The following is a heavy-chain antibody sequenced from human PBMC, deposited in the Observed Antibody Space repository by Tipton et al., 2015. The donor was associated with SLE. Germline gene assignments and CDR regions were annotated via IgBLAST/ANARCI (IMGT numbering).Heavy chain of an antibody. J-gene: IGHJ4*02. V-gene: IGHV1-69*09. CDR1: GGSFPTYT. CDR2: IIPVLGLP. Sequence: QLVQSGAVVKRPGSSVTVSCRTSGGSFPTYTVSWVRQAPGQGLEWMGRIIPVLGLPNYARKFQDRVTISADKSTGTSYMELTGLRFEDTAIYYCARGFYYDFSSAYYNEEGHRTYYFDFWGQGTPVTVSS. CDR3: ARGFYYDFSSAYYNEEGHRTYYFDF. D-gene: IGHD3-3*01.